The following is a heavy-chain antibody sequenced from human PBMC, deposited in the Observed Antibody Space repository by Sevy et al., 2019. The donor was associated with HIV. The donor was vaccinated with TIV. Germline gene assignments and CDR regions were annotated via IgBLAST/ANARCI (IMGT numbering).Heavy chain of an antibody. Sequence: GGCLRLSCAASGFNFASYWMHWVRQSPGKGLVWVSRINSDGTTTKYADSVRGRFTMSRDNAKSTLFLQINSLRPEDTAVYYCARGGILYFGAIDNWGQGTLVTVSS. CDR2: INSDGTTT. CDR1: GFNFASYW. CDR3: ARGGILYFGAIDN. D-gene: IGHD3-10*01. J-gene: IGHJ4*02. V-gene: IGHV3-74*01.